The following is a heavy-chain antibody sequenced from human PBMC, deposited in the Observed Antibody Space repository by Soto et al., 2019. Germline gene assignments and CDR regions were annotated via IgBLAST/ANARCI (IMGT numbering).Heavy chain of an antibody. Sequence: GGSLRLSCAASGFTFSGSAMHWVRQASGKGLEWVGRIRSKANSYATAYAASVKGRFTISRDDSKNTAYLQMNSLKTEDTAGYYCTSTTSRRIAAAAFDIWGQGTMVTVSS. CDR2: IRSKANSYAT. V-gene: IGHV3-73*01. CDR3: TSTTSRRIAAAAFDI. CDR1: GFTFSGSA. J-gene: IGHJ3*02. D-gene: IGHD6-13*01.